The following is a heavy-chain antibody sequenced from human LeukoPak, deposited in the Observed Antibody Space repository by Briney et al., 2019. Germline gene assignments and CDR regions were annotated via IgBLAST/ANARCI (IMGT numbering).Heavy chain of an antibody. Sequence: PSETLSLTCAVYGGSFSGYYWSWIRQPPGKGLEWIGEINHSGSTNYNPSLKSRVTISVDTSKNQFSLKLSSVTAADTAVYYCARVRPIAVADYWGQGTLVTVSS. CDR3: ARVRPIAVADY. D-gene: IGHD6-19*01. CDR1: GGSFSGYY. J-gene: IGHJ4*02. V-gene: IGHV4-34*01. CDR2: INHSGST.